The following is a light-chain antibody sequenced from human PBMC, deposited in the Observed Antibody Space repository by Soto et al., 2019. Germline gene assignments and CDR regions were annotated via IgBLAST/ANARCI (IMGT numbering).Light chain of an antibody. CDR3: QQYDNLLT. J-gene: IGKJ4*01. CDR1: QDISNY. Sequence: DIQMTQSPSSLSASVGDRVTITCQASQDISNYLNWYQKKPGKAPKLVIYDASNLETGVPSRFSGSGSGTDFTFTISRLQPEDIATYYCQQYDNLLTFGGGTKVEIK. V-gene: IGKV1-33*01. CDR2: DAS.